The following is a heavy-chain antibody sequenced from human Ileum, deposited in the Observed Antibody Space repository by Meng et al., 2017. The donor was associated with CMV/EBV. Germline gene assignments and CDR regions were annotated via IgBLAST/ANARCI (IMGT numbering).Heavy chain of an antibody. D-gene: IGHD1-26*01. CDR3: ARRGNYIDY. CDR2: ITADGSTT. Sequence: EWQLLESGGDLVQPGGSLRLSCAAAGFTFSTNVMNWVRQAPWKGLEWVSSITADGSTTYDADSVKGRFTISRDNSKNTLYLSMNSLRAEDTAVYYCARRGNYIDYWGQGTLVTVSS. J-gene: IGHJ4*02. CDR1: GFTFSTNV. V-gene: IGHV3-23*01.